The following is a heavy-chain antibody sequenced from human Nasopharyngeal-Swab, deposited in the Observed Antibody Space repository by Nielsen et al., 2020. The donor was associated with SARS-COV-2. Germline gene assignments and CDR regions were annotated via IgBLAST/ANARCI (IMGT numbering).Heavy chain of an antibody. CDR1: GFTFSSYA. V-gene: IGHV3-23*01. Sequence: GGSLRLSCAASGFTFSSYAMSWVRQAPGKGLGWVSAISGSGGSTYYADSVKGPFTISRDNSKNTLYLQMNSLRAEDTAVYYCAKDDRRAQWLVDYYYGMDVWGQGTTVTVSS. J-gene: IGHJ6*02. CDR2: ISGSGGST. CDR3: AKDDRRAQWLVDYYYGMDV. D-gene: IGHD6-19*01.